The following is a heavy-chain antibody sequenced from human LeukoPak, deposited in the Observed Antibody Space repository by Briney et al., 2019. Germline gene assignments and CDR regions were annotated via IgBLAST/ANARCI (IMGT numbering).Heavy chain of an antibody. J-gene: IGHJ4*02. V-gene: IGHV3-53*01. D-gene: IGHD6-19*01. Sequence: GGSLRLSCAAPGFTVSSNYMSWVRQAPGKGLEWVSVIYSGGSTYYADSVKGRFTISRDNSKNTLYLQMSSLRAEDTAVYYCARDSLRGLVQSEGHFGYWGQGTLVTVSS. CDR1: GFTVSSNY. CDR3: ARDSLRGLVQSEGHFGY. CDR2: IYSGGST.